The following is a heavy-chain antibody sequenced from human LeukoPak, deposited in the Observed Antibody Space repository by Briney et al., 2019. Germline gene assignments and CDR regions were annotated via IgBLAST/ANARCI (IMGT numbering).Heavy chain of an antibody. D-gene: IGHD1-7*01. J-gene: IGHJ4*02. Sequence: GGSLRLSCAASGFTFSSYWMSWVRQAPGKGLEWVANIKQDGSEKYYVDSVKGRFTISRDNAKNSLYLQMNSLRAEDTAVYYCARDKAKVGSNWNYFFDYWGQGTLVTVSS. CDR3: ARDKAKVGSNWNYFFDY. CDR2: IKQDGSEK. CDR1: GFTFSSYW. V-gene: IGHV3-7*01.